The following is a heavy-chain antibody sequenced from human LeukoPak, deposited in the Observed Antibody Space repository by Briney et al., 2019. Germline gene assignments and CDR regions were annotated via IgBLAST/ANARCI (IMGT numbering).Heavy chain of an antibody. CDR2: ISYSGTT. CDR3: VRLGGYCSSTSCYMWGYNYYYYMDV. Sequence: SETLSLTCAVSGYSISSGYYWGWIRQPPGKGLEWIGSISYSGTTYYNPSLKSRVTISLDTSKNQFSLRLSSVTAADTAVYYCVRLGGYCSSTSCYMWGYNYYYYMDVWGKGTTVTVSS. J-gene: IGHJ6*03. CDR1: GYSISSGYY. V-gene: IGHV4-38-2*01. D-gene: IGHD2-2*02.